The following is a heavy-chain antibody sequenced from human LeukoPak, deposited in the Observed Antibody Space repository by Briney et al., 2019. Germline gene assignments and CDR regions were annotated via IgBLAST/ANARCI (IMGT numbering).Heavy chain of an antibody. Sequence: PSETLSLTCTVSGGSISSYYWSWIRQPPGKGLEWIGSMYYDGSTYHNPSLKSRVTISVDTSNNQFSLKLTSVTAADTAVYFCARRSDSGSDDGEDYFDYWGQGTLVTVSS. D-gene: IGHD1-26*01. CDR1: GGSISSYY. J-gene: IGHJ4*02. V-gene: IGHV4-59*05. CDR3: ARRSDSGSDDGEDYFDY. CDR2: MYYDGST.